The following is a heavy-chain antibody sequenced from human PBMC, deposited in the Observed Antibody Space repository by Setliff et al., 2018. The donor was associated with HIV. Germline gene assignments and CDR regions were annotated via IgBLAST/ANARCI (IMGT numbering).Heavy chain of an antibody. D-gene: IGHD1-26*01. CDR3: AREGTYSGTYWVRRVASFDI. V-gene: IGHV4-39*07. CDR1: GSSIRSNSYY. CDR2: IYFTGNT. J-gene: IGHJ3*02. Sequence: KPSETLSLTCNVSGSSIRSNSYYWGWIRQPPGKGLEWIGSIYFTGNTFYNPSLKSRVTISLATSKSQFSLQVTSVTAADTAVYYCAREGTYSGTYWVRRVASFDIWGQGTMVTVSS.